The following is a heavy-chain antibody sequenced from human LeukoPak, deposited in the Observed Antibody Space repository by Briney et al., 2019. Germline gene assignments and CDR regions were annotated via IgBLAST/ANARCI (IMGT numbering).Heavy chain of an antibody. V-gene: IGHV1-18*01. Sequence: ASVKDSCKASGYTFTSYGISWVRQAPGQGLEWMGWISGYNGNTNYAQTLQGRVTMTTDTTTSTDYMELRSLRSDDTAVYYCARGRYCSSTSCYKVYYYYMDVWGKGTTVTVSS. J-gene: IGHJ6*03. D-gene: IGHD2-2*02. CDR3: ARGRYCSSTSCYKVYYYYMDV. CDR1: GYTFTSYG. CDR2: ISGYNGNT.